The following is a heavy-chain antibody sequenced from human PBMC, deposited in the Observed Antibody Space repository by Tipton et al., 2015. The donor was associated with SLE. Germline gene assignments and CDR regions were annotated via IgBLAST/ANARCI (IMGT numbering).Heavy chain of an antibody. Sequence: TLSLTCTVSGGSISSHYWSWIRQPPGKGLEWIGYIYYSGSTNYNPSLKSRVTISVDTSKNKFSLKLSSVTAADTAVYYCARDGHDSGSFGAFDIWGQGTMVTVSS. CDR1: GGSISSHY. D-gene: IGHD3-10*01. J-gene: IGHJ3*02. CDR2: IYYSGST. CDR3: ARDGHDSGSFGAFDI. V-gene: IGHV4-59*11.